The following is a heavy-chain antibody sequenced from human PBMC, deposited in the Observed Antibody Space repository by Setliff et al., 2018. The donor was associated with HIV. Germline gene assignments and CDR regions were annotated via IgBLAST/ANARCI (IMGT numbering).Heavy chain of an antibody. CDR3: AKDRTGTGTTLHV. Sequence: ASVKVSCKASGYTFNNYFLHWVRQAPGQGLEWMGRFHPYSGHTNYAQNFQGRVTMTRDTSINTAYLELSRLRSDDTAVYYCAKDRTGTGTTLHVWGKGTTVTVSS. CDR1: GYTFNNYF. D-gene: IGHD1-7*01. V-gene: IGHV1-2*06. CDR2: FHPYSGHT. J-gene: IGHJ6*04.